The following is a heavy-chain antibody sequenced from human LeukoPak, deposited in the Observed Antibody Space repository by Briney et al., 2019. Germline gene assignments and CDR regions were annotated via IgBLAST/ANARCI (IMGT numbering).Heavy chain of an antibody. D-gene: IGHD1-26*01. CDR1: GFTFSSYS. CDR3: SSWDNDSYSSETPLAC. CDR2: ISSSSSTI. V-gene: IGHV3-48*01. Sequence: PGGSLRLSCAASGFTFSSYSMNWVRQAPGKGLEWVSYISSSSSTIYYADSVKGRFTISRDNAKNSLYLQMNRLKAEDTAVYYFSSWDNDSYSSETPLACWGQGTLVTVSS. J-gene: IGHJ4*02.